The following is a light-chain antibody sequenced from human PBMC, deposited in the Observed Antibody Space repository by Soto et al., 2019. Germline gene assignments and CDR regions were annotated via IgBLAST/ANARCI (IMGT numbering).Light chain of an antibody. J-gene: IGKJ4*01. CDR2: SAS. CDR1: QSVLYSSNNKNY. V-gene: IGKV4-1*01. CDR3: QQYYSTPLT. Sequence: DIVITQSPHSLAVSLGERATINCKSSQSVLYSSNNKNYLAWYQQKLGQPPKLLIHSASTRKSGVPDRFSGSVSGTDFTLTISILQAEDVAVYYCQQYYSTPLTFGGGTKVEIK.